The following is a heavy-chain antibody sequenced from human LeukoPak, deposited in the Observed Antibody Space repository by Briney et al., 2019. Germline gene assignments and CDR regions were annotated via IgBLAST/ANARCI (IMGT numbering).Heavy chain of an antibody. J-gene: IGHJ6*02. V-gene: IGHV3-23*01. D-gene: IGHD4-17*01. CDR2: ISDSGVTT. CDR3: AKSRGQYGDYLFYYYGMDV. Sequence: GGSLRLSCAASGFTFSSCAMSWVRQAPGKGLEWASGISDSGVTTYHADSVKGRFTISRDNSKNTLYLQMNSLRAEDTALYYCAKSRGQYGDYLFYYYGMDVWGQGTTVTVSS. CDR1: GFTFSSCA.